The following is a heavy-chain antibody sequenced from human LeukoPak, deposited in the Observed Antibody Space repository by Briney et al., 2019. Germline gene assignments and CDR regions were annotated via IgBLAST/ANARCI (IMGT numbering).Heavy chain of an antibody. CDR1: GYSFTSYW. CDR2: IYPGDSDT. D-gene: IGHD4-17*01. V-gene: IGHV5-51*01. J-gene: IGHJ5*02. CDR3: ARHSRYGALGGSWFDP. Sequence: GESLKISCKGSGYSFTSYWIGWVRQMPGKGLEWMGIIYPGDSDTRYSPSFQGQVTISVDKSINTAYLQWSSLKASDTAMYYCARHSRYGALGGSWFDPWGQGTLVTVSS.